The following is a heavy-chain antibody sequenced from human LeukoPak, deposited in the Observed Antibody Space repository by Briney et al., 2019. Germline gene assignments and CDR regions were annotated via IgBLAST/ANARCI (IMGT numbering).Heavy chain of an antibody. CDR3: ARDRGGHIVVVTAIDY. J-gene: IGHJ4*02. D-gene: IGHD2-21*02. CDR1: GYTFTGYY. CDR2: INPSGGST. Sequence: ASVKVSCKASGYTFTGYYMHWVRQAPGQGLEWMGIINPSGGSTSYAQKFQGRVTMTRDMSTSTVYMELSSLRSEDTAVYYCARDRGGHIVVVTAIDYWGQGTLVTVSS. V-gene: IGHV1-46*01.